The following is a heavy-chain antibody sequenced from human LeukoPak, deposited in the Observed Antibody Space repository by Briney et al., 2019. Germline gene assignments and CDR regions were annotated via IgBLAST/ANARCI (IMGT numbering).Heavy chain of an antibody. J-gene: IGHJ4*02. Sequence: GESLKISCKGSGYSFTSYWIGWVRQMPGKGLEWMGIIYPGDSDTRYSPSFRGQVTISADKSISTAYLQWSSLKASDTAMYYCARRYDYVWGSYRWYYFDYWGQGTLVTVSS. CDR1: GYSFTSYW. D-gene: IGHD3-16*02. V-gene: IGHV5-51*01. CDR2: IYPGDSDT. CDR3: ARRYDYVWGSYRWYYFDY.